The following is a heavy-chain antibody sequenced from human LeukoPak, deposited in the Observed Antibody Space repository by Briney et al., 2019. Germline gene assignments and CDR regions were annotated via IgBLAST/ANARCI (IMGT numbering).Heavy chain of an antibody. V-gene: IGHV3-48*03. CDR1: GFSFSSYE. CDR2: ISSSGSTI. Sequence: GGSLRLSCAGSGFSFSSYEMNWVRQAPGKGLEWVSYISSSGSTIYYADSVKGRFTISRDNAKNSLYLHMNSLRAEDTALYYCARGYCNSDSCYGGDYWGQGTLVTVFS. CDR3: ARGYCNSDSCYGGDY. D-gene: IGHD2-2*01. J-gene: IGHJ4*02.